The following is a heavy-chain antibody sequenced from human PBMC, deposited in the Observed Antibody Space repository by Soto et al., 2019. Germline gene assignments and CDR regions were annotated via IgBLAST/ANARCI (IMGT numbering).Heavy chain of an antibody. CDR3: ARDRIAVAGTVDY. D-gene: IGHD6-19*01. J-gene: IGHJ4*02. CDR1: GMTFSNYW. Sequence: GGSLRLSCVASGMTFSNYWMNWVRQTPGKGLEWVANISPDGSAKAYVDSVKGRFTISRDNAKNSLYLQMNSLRAADTAVYYCARDRIAVAGTVDYWGQGTLVTVSS. CDR2: ISPDGSAK. V-gene: IGHV3-7*01.